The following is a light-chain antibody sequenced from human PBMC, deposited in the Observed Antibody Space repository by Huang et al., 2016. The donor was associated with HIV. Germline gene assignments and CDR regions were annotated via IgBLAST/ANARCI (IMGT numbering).Light chain of an antibody. CDR2: GAS. J-gene: IGKJ5*01. CDR3: QQYNNWPPVT. V-gene: IGKV3-15*01. Sequence: VMTPSPATLSVSPGERATLSCRASESVGITFAWYQQRPGQAPRLLIYGASTRATGVPARCSGRGSGTEFTLTINSLQSEDLAIYYCQQYNNWPPVTFGQGTRLEIK. CDR1: ESVGIT.